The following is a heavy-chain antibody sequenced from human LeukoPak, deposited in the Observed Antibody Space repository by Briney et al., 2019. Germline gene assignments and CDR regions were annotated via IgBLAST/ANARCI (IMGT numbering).Heavy chain of an antibody. CDR1: GYTFTSYY. J-gene: IGHJ4*02. D-gene: IGHD3-3*01. CDR3: ARVPFLYYDFWSGYPSGNWDGS. CDR2: INPSGGST. Sequence: ASVKVSCKASGYTFTSYYMHWVRQAPGQGLEWMGIINPSGGSTSYAQKVQGRITMTTETSTSTAYLELRSLRSDDTAVYYCARVPFLYYDFWSGYPSGNWDGSWGQGTLVTVSS. V-gene: IGHV1-46*01.